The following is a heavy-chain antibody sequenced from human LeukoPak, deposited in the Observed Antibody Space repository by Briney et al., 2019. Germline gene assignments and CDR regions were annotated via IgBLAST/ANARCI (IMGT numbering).Heavy chain of an antibody. Sequence: SQTLSLTCTVSGASITSGGNYWSWIRQHPGKGLEWIGYIYYSGSTNYNPSLKSRVTISVDKSKNQFSLKLSSVTAADTAVYYCARGVRLIWETRMIVFDPWGQGTLVTVSS. V-gene: IGHV4-31*03. J-gene: IGHJ5*02. D-gene: IGHD3-22*01. CDR2: IYYSGST. CDR3: ARGVRLIWETRMIVFDP. CDR1: GASITSGGNY.